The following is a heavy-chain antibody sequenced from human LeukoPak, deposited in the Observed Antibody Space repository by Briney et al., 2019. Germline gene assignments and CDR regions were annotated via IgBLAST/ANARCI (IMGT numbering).Heavy chain of an antibody. J-gene: IGHJ4*02. CDR1: GFSFSDYY. D-gene: IGHD3-22*01. CDR3: AKGQSSYYDSSGSLDS. Sequence: PGGSLRLSCEASGFSFSDYYVTWIRQAPGKGLEWLSYMSSSGYTIYYADSVKGRFTISRDNAKNSLYLQMNSLRVEDTALYYCAKGQSSYYDSSGSLDSWGQGTPGTVSS. V-gene: IGHV3-11*04. CDR2: MSSSGYTI.